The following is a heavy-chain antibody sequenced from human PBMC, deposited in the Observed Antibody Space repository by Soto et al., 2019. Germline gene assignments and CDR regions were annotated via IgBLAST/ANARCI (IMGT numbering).Heavy chain of an antibody. CDR2: IYYSGST. CDR3: ARVSTIVVVPAATYYFDY. V-gene: IGHV4-59*01. D-gene: IGHD2-2*01. CDR1: GGSISSYY. J-gene: IGHJ4*02. Sequence: PSETLSLTCTVSGGSISSYYWSWIRQPPGKGLEWIGYIYYSGSTNYNPSLKSRVTISVDTSKNQFSLKLSSVTAADTAVYYCARVSTIVVVPAATYYFDYWGQGTLVTVSS.